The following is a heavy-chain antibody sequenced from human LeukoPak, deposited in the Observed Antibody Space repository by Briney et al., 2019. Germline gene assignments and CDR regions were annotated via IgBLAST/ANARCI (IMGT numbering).Heavy chain of an antibody. CDR1: GFVFSTYA. CDR2: ISGSGGGT. CDR3: VRDDRRYGDYGYFDY. V-gene: IGHV3-23*01. J-gene: IGHJ4*02. D-gene: IGHD4-17*01. Sequence: PGGSLRLSCAASGFVFSTYAMSWVRQAPGKGLEWVSAISGSGGGTYYADSVKGRFTISRDNSKNTLYLQMNSLRAEDTAVYYCVRDDRRYGDYGYFDYWGQGTLVTVSS.